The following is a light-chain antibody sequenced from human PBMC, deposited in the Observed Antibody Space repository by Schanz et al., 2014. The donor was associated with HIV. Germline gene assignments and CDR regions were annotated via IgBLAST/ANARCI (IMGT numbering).Light chain of an antibody. Sequence: DIQMTQSPSTLSASVGDRITITCRASQSISGWLAWYQQKPGEAPNLLISEASTLKSGVPSRFSGTDSGTEFTLTISSLHPDDFATYFCLHYNDFTSTFGQGTKLEIK. CDR2: EAS. J-gene: IGKJ2*01. CDR1: QSISGW. V-gene: IGKV1-5*03. CDR3: LHYNDFTST.